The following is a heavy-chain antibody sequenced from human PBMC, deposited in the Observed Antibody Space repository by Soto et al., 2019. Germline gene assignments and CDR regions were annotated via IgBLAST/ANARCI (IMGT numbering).Heavy chain of an antibody. J-gene: IGHJ5*02. D-gene: IGHD6-13*01. Sequence: ASVKVSCKASGYTFTSYDINWVRQATGQGLEWMGWMNPNSGNTGYAQKFQGRVTMTRNTSISTAYMELSSLRSEDTAVYYCAKRGRIAAAGTKYNWFDPWGQGTLVTVSS. CDR1: GYTFTSYD. V-gene: IGHV1-8*01. CDR3: AKRGRIAAAGTKYNWFDP. CDR2: MNPNSGNT.